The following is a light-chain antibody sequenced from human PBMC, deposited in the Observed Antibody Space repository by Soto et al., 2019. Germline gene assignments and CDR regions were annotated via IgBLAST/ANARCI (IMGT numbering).Light chain of an antibody. Sequence: EIVLTQSPGTLSLSPGERATLSCRASQSVSSNYLAWYQQKTGQAPRLLIYDASSRATGIPDRFSGSGSGTDFTLTISRLEPEDLAVYYCQQYGTSPQTFGQGTRLEIK. CDR2: DAS. V-gene: IGKV3-20*01. CDR1: QSVSSNY. J-gene: IGKJ5*01. CDR3: QQYGTSPQT.